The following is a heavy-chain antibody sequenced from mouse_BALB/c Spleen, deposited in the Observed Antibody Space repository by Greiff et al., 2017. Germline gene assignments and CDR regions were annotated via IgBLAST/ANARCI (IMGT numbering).Heavy chain of an antibody. D-gene: IGHD1-2*01. CDR2: IWAGGST. V-gene: IGHV2-9*02. J-gene: IGHJ3*01. CDR1: GFSLTSYG. Sequence: VQLQQSGPGLVAPSQSLSITCTVSGFSLTSYGVHWVRQPPGKGLEWLGVIWAGGSTNYNSALMSRLSISKDNSKSQVFLKMNSLQTDDTAMYYCARDLPPTATAYWGQGTLVTVSA. CDR3: ARDLPPTATAY.